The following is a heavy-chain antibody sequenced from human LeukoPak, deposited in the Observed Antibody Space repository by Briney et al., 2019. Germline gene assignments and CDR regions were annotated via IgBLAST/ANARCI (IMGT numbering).Heavy chain of an antibody. V-gene: IGHV4-59*01. Sequence: PSETLSLTCTVSGGSISSYYWSWIRQPPGKGLEWIGYTSYSGSTNYNPSLKSRVTISLDTSKNQFSLKLSSVTAADTAVYYCARETYYDILTGYSSWFDPWGQGTLVTVSS. D-gene: IGHD3-9*01. CDR3: ARETYYDILTGYSSWFDP. CDR2: TSYSGST. CDR1: GGSISSYY. J-gene: IGHJ5*02.